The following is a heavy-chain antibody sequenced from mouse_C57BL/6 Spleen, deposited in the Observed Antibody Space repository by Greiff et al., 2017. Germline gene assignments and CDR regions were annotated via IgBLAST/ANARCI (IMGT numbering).Heavy chain of an antibody. CDR1: GYTFTSYW. CDR3: ARRGEEDAMDY. J-gene: IGHJ4*01. CDR2: IHPNSGST. V-gene: IGHV1-64*01. Sequence: VQLQQSGAELVKPGASVKLSCKASGYTFTSYWMHWVKQRPGQGLEWIGMIHPNSGSTNYNEKFKSKATLTVDKSSSTAYMQLSSLTSEDSAVYYCARRGEEDAMDYWGQGTSVTVSS.